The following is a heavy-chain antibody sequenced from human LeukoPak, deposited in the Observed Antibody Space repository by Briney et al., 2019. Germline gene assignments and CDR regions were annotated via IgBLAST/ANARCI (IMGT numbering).Heavy chain of an antibody. CDR2: IYYSGST. Sequence: KTSETLSLTCTVSGGSISSYYWSWIRQPPGKGLEWIGYIYYSGSTNYNPSLKSRVTISVDTSKNQFSLKLSSVTAADTAVYYCARATVDSSGYWYFDLWGRGTLVTVSS. D-gene: IGHD3-22*01. CDR1: GGSISSYY. V-gene: IGHV4-59*01. CDR3: ARATVDSSGYWYFDL. J-gene: IGHJ2*01.